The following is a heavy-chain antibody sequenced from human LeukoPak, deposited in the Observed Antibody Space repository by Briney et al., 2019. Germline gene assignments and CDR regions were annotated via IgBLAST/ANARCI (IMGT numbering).Heavy chain of an antibody. CDR1: KFTFSSYA. V-gene: IGHV3-23*01. Sequence: PGGSLRLSCAASKFTFSSYAVSWVRQAPGKGLEWVSAISGSGGSTYYADSVKGRFTISRDNSKNTLYLQMNSLRAEDTAVYYCAKEFYYGSGSYYPTFDYWGQGTLVTVFS. D-gene: IGHD3-10*01. CDR3: AKEFYYGSGSYYPTFDY. J-gene: IGHJ4*02. CDR2: ISGSGGST.